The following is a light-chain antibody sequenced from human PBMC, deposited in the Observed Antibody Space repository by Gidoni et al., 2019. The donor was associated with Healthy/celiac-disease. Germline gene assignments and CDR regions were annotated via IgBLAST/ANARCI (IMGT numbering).Light chain of an antibody. V-gene: IGLV1-47*01. CDR1: SSNIGSNY. J-gene: IGLJ3*02. Sequence: QSVLTQPPSASGTPGQRVTISCSGSSSNIGSNYVYWYQQLPGTAPKRLIYRNNQRPSGVPDRFSGSKSGTSASLAISVLRSEDEADYYCAAWDDSLSGWVFGGGTKLTVL. CDR2: RNN. CDR3: AAWDDSLSGWV.